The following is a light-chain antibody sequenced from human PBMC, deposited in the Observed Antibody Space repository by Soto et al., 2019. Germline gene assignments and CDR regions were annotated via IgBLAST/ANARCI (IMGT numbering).Light chain of an antibody. CDR2: EVS. V-gene: IGLV2-14*01. CDR1: SSDVGGYNY. Sequence: QSVLTQPASVSGSPGQSITLSCTGTSSDVGGYNYVSWYQQHPGKAPKLMIYEVSNRPSWVSNRFSGSTSGNTASLTISGLQAEDEADYYCSSYTSSSTLVVCGGTKVT. CDR3: SSYTSSSTLV. J-gene: IGLJ2*01.